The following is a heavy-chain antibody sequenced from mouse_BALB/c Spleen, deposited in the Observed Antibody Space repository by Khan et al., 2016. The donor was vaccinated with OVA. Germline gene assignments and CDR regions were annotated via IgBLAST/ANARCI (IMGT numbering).Heavy chain of an antibody. J-gene: IGHJ2*01. D-gene: IGHD4-1*01. Sequence: EVMLVESGGGLVQPGGSLRLSCATSGFTFTDYYMSWVRQPPGKALEWLGFIRNKADGYTTEYSASVKGRFTISRDNSQSILYLQMNTLRAEDRATYYCARDNWGGFDYWGQGTTLTVSS. CDR3: ARDNWGGFDY. CDR2: IRNKADGYTT. CDR1: GFTFTDYY. V-gene: IGHV7-3*02.